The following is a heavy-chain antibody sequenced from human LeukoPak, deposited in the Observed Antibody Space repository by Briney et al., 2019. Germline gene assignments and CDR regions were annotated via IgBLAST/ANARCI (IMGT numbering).Heavy chain of an antibody. D-gene: IGHD6-19*01. Sequence: PGGSLRLSCADSGFTFSSYSMNWVRQAPGKGLEWVSYISSSSSTIYYADSVKGRFTISRDNAKNSLYLQMNSLRAEDTAVYYGARGRAYSSGWFNPWGQGTLVTVSS. J-gene: IGHJ5*02. CDR3: ARGRAYSSGWFNP. CDR2: ISSSSSTI. V-gene: IGHV3-48*01. CDR1: GFTFSSYS.